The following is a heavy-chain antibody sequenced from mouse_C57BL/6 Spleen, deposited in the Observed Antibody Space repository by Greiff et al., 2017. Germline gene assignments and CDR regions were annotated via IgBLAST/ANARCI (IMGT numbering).Heavy chain of an antibody. CDR1: GYTFTDYY. D-gene: IGHD2-4*01. CDR2: INPNNGGT. V-gene: IGHV1-26*01. J-gene: IGHJ4*01. CDR3: ATIYYDYDEDAMDY. Sequence: VQLKQSGPELVKPGASVKISCKASGYTFTDYYMNWVKQSHGKSLEWIGDINPNNGGTSYNQKFKGKATLTVDKSSSTAYMELRSLTSEDSAVYYCATIYYDYDEDAMDYWGQGTSVTVSS.